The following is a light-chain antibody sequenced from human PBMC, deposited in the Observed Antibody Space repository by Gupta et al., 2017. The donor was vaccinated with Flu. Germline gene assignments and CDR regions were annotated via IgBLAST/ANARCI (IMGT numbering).Light chain of an antibody. CDR2: GAS. V-gene: IGKV4-1*01. J-gene: IGKJ2*02. CDR1: QSSARRRDNKNW. CDR3: QQYDSLPRT. Sequence: LGARAPIKSESSQSSARRRDNKNWFGWQQQKGGQPPKLLIYGASSAEIGPAGGFSGGSSAADSTITISLLPAEDVVIYYCQQYDSLPRTFGQGTKLEIK.